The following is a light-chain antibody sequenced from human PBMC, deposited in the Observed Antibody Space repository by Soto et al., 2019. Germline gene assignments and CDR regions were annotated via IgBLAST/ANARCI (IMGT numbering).Light chain of an antibody. J-gene: IGLJ2*01. Sequence: QSVLTQPASVSGSPGQSITISCTGTSSDVGSYNLVSWYQQHPGKAPKVMIYEGSKRPSGVSNRFSGSKSGNTASLTISGLQAEDEADYYCCSYAGSRNVIFGGGTKVTVL. CDR2: EGS. CDR1: SSDVGSYNL. V-gene: IGLV2-23*01. CDR3: CSYAGSRNVI.